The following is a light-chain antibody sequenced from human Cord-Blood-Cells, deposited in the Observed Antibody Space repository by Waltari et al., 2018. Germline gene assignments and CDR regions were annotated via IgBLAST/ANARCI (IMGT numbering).Light chain of an antibody. CDR2: AAS. V-gene: IGKV1-39*01. J-gene: IGKJ1*01. CDR3: QQSYSTPQT. CDR1: PRISSY. Sequence: DIQMTQSPSSLSASVGDRVTITCRASPRISSYLNWYQQNPGKAPKLLIYAASSLQSGVPSRFSGSGSGTDFTLTISRLQPEDFATYYCQQSYSTPQTFGQGTKVEIK.